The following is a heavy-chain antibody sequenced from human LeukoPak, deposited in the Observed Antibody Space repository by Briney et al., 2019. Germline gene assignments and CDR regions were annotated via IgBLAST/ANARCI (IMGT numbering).Heavy chain of an antibody. Sequence: GGSLRLSCAASGFTFSSYAMSWVRQAPGKGLEWVSAISGSGGSTYYADSVKGRFTISRDNSKNTLYLQMNSPRAEDTAVYYCAKDGGEDIVATIKYYFDYWGQGTLVTVSS. J-gene: IGHJ4*02. CDR3: AKDGGEDIVATIKYYFDY. CDR1: GFTFSSYA. D-gene: IGHD5-12*01. V-gene: IGHV3-23*01. CDR2: ISGSGGST.